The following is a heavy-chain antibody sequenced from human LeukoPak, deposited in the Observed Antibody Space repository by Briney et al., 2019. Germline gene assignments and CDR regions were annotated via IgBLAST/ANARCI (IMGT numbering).Heavy chain of an antibody. CDR2: IYSSERT. J-gene: IGHJ5*02. CDR3: ARDRGIAVAATGGSWSDP. CDR1: GGSISSYY. V-gene: IGHV4-4*07. Sequence: SETLSLTCTVSGGSISSYYWSWIRQPAGKGLEWIGRIYSSERTNYNPSLKSRVTMSVDTSKKQFSLKLSSVTAADTAVYYCARDRGIAVAATGGSWSDPWGQGILVTVSS. D-gene: IGHD6-19*01.